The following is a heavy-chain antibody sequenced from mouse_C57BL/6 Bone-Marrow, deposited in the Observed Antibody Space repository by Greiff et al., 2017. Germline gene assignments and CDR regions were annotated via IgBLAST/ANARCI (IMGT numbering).Heavy chain of an antibody. CDR1: GFTFSDYG. D-gene: IGHD1-1*01. J-gene: IGHJ4*01. Sequence: DVQLVESGGGLVKPGGSLKLSCAASGFTFSDYGMHWVRQAPEKGLEWVAYISSGSSTIYYADTVKGRFTISRANAKNTLFLQMTSLRSEDTAMYYCARPYFDYGSSYEAMDYWGQGTSVTVSS. CDR2: ISSGSSTI. CDR3: ARPYFDYGSSYEAMDY. V-gene: IGHV5-17*01.